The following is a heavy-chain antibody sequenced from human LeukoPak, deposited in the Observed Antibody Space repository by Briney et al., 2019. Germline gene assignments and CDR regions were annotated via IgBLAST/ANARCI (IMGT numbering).Heavy chain of an antibody. CDR1: GFTFDEHA. D-gene: IGHD1-1*01. CDR2: ISGDGANE. CDR3: ATRSGAPNNFDY. Sequence: GGSLRLSCATSGFTFDEHAMHWVRQVPGRGLEWVSLISGDGANEYYADSVKGRFTISRDNSRNSLFLQMNSLRTEDTALYFCATRSGAPNNFDYWGQGVLVTVSS. V-gene: IGHV3-43*02. J-gene: IGHJ4*02.